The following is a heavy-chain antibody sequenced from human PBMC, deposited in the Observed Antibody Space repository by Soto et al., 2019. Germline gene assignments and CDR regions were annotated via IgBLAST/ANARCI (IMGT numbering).Heavy chain of an antibody. V-gene: IGHV4-59*01. D-gene: IGHD4-17*01. CDR3: SYGDSPGPIDH. J-gene: IGHJ4*02. Sequence: TLSLTCSVSGASISSYYWSWFRQAPGKGLEYIGYIHNGERTNYNPSLEGRVTISADTSKNQFSLRLSSVTAADTAMYYCSYGDSPGPIDHWGQGTLVTVSS. CDR1: GASISSYY. CDR2: IHNGERT.